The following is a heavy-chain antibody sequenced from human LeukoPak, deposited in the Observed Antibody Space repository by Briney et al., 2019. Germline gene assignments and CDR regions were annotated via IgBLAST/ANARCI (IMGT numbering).Heavy chain of an antibody. D-gene: IGHD5-18*01. V-gene: IGHV1-2*02. CDR2: INPNSGGT. Sequence: ASVKVSCKASGYTFTGYYMHWVRQAPGQGLEWMGWINPNSGGTNYAQKFQGRVTMTRDTSISTAYMELSRLRSDDTAVYYCARDPPFGYSLELGDYWGQGTLVTVSS. J-gene: IGHJ4*02. CDR3: ARDPPFGYSLELGDY. CDR1: GYTFTGYY.